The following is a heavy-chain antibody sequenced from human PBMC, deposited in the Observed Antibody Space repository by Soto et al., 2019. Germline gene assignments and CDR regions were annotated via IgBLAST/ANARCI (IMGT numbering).Heavy chain of an antibody. J-gene: IGHJ3*02. CDR2: ISYDATNK. CDR1: GFTFRSHA. V-gene: IGHV3-30*18. D-gene: IGHD3-16*01. Sequence: GGSLRLSCEASGFTFRSHAMHWVRQTPGKGLEWVAVISYDATNKDYAESVKGRFTISRDNSENTLYLQMDSLRAEDTAVYYCAKLVELGASFDIWGQGTVVTVSS. CDR3: AKLVELGASFDI.